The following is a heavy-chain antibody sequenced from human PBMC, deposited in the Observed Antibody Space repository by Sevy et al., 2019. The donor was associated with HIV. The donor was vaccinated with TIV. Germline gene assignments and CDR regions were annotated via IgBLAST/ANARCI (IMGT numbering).Heavy chain of an antibody. D-gene: IGHD2-15*01. CDR2: ISHDGNTK. J-gene: IGHJ5*02. CDR1: GFTFNDYA. Sequence: GGSLRLSCAASGFTFNDYAMHWVRQAPGKGLEWVAIISHDGNTKFYADSVRGRFTISSDNVENSVSLQMNRLRREDTAVYFCAREEAPNRQTRYCNGVNCFYSSIDPWGQGTQVTVSS. V-gene: IGHV3-30-3*01. CDR3: AREEAPNRQTRYCNGVNCFYSSIDP.